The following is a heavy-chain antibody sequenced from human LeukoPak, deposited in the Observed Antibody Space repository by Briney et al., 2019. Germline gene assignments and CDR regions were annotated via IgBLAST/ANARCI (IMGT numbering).Heavy chain of an antibody. J-gene: IGHJ6*03. Sequence: PSETLSLTCAVYGGSFSGYYWSWIRQPPGKGLEWIGEINHSGSTNYNPSLKSRVTISVDTSKNQFSLKLSSVTAADTAVYYCARVGGDTAMVTYYYYYMDVWGKGTTVTVSS. V-gene: IGHV4-34*01. CDR3: ARVGGDTAMVTYYYYYMDV. CDR2: INHSGST. D-gene: IGHD5-18*01. CDR1: GGSFSGYY.